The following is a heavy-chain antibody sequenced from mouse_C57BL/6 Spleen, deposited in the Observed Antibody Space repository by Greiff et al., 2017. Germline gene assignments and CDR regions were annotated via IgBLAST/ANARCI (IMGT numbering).Heavy chain of an antibody. D-gene: IGHD1-1*01. CDR1: GFTFSSYT. Sequence: EVKLVESGGGLVKPGGSLKLSCAASGFTFSSYTMSWVRQTPEQRLEWVATISGGGGNTYYPDSVKGRFTISRDNAKNTLYLQMSSLRAEDTALYYCARDYGSFFDYWGQGTTLTVSS. V-gene: IGHV5-9*01. J-gene: IGHJ2*01. CDR3: ARDYGSFFDY. CDR2: ISGGGGNT.